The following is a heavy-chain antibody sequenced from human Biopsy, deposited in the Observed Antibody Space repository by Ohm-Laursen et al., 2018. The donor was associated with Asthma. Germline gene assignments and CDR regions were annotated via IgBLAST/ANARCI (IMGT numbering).Heavy chain of an antibody. CDR3: ASPSSSREILYYYYNMDI. V-gene: IGHV1-69*06. D-gene: IGHD6-13*01. Sequence: GASVKVSCKASGGTFGNYAINWVRQAPGLGLEWMGGISPVFESTNIAQKFQGRVTISADIFTKTAYLEVSSLRSDDTAVYYCASPSSSREILYYYYNMDIWGQGTTVTV. CDR2: ISPVFEST. J-gene: IGHJ6*02. CDR1: GGTFGNYA.